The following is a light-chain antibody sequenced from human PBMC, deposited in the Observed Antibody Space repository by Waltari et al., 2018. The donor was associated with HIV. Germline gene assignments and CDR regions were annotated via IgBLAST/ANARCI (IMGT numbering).Light chain of an antibody. J-gene: IGKJ2*01. Sequence: IVMTQSLLSLPVTPGEPASISCRSSQSLLNSNTYTYLDWYLQKPGQSQHLLIYLASNRASGVPDRFSGSQSGTDFTLKISRVEAEDVGVYYCMQALQTPYTFGQGTKLEIK. CDR2: LAS. V-gene: IGKV2-28*01. CDR1: QSLLNSNTYTY. CDR3: MQALQTPYT.